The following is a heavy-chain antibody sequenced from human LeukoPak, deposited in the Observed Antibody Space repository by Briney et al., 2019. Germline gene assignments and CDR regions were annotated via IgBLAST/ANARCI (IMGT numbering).Heavy chain of an antibody. J-gene: IGHJ4*02. Sequence: PSETLSLTCTVSGGSISTYYWSWIRQPPGKGLEWIGYIYYSGSTNYNPSLKSRVTISVDTSKNQFSLKLSSVTAADTAVYYCAREPVYSSSDHFDYWGQGTLVTVSS. CDR3: AREPVYSSSDHFDY. D-gene: IGHD6-6*01. CDR1: GGSISTYY. V-gene: IGHV4-59*12. CDR2: IYYSGST.